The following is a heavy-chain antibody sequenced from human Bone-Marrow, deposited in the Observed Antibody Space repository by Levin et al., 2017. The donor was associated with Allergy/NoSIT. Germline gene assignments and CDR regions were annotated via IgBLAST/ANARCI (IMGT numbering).Heavy chain of an antibody. J-gene: IGHJ4*02. CDR3: AREVTSSWFDY. D-gene: IGHD6-13*01. CDR1: GYTFIDSH. CDR2: INATTGGR. V-gene: IGHV1-2*02. Sequence: ASVKVSCKTSGYTFIDSHIHWVRQAPGQGLEWMAWINATTGGRKYAQKFQGRVTVTRDTSISTAYIEVSSLAFDDTAVYYCAREVTSSWFDYWGQGTPVTVSS.